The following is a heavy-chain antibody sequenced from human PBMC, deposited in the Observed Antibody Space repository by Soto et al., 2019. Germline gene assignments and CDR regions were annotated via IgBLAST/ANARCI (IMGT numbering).Heavy chain of an antibody. J-gene: IGHJ4*02. CDR3: AKDVSYPDVWFGELFGY. CDR2: ISAYNGNT. D-gene: IGHD3-10*01. V-gene: IGHV1-18*01. CDR1: GYTFTSYG. Sequence: ASVKVSCKASGYTFTSYGISWVRQAPGQGLEWMGWISAYNGNTNYAQKLQGRVTMTTDTSTSTAYMELRSLRSDDTAVYYCAKDVSYPDVWFGELFGYWGQGTLVTGSS.